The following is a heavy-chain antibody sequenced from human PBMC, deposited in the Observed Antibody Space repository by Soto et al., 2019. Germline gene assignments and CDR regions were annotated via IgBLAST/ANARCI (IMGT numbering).Heavy chain of an antibody. J-gene: IGHJ3*02. Sequence: PSETLSLTXAVYGGSFSGYYWSWISQPPGKGREWIGEINHSGSTNYNPSLKSRVTISVDTSKNQFSLKLSSVTAADTAVYYCARVGLGYCSSTSCYRGDAFDIWGQGTMVTVSS. CDR1: GGSFSGYY. V-gene: IGHV4-34*01. D-gene: IGHD2-2*02. CDR2: INHSGST. CDR3: ARVGLGYCSSTSCYRGDAFDI.